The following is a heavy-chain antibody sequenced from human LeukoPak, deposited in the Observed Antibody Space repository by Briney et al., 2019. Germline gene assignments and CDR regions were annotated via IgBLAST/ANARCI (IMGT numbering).Heavy chain of an antibody. CDR2: IWYDGSNK. V-gene: IGHV3-33*01. CDR1: GFTFSSYG. CDR3: ARRNDADYYYYMDV. J-gene: IGHJ6*03. D-gene: IGHD1-1*01. Sequence: PGGSLRLSCAASGFTFSSYGMHWVRQAPGKGLEWVAVIWYDGSNKYYADSVKGRFTISRDNSKNTLYLQMNILRAEDTAVYYCARRNDADYYYYMDVWGKGTTVTVSS.